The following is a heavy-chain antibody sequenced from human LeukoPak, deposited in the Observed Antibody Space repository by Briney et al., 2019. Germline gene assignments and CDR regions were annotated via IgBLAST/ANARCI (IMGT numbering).Heavy chain of an antibody. CDR3: AAHYGSGHFTYYFDY. CDR2: ISSYNAKT. V-gene: IGHV1-18*01. J-gene: IGHJ4*02. Sequence: ASVKVSCKASGYTFTSYGVSWVRQAPGQGLEWIGWISSYNAKTIYARKFHGRVTVTTDMTTDTSTRTAYMDLRSLRSDDTAVYYCAAHYGSGHFTYYFDYWGQGTLVTVSS. D-gene: IGHD6-19*01. CDR1: GYTFTSYG.